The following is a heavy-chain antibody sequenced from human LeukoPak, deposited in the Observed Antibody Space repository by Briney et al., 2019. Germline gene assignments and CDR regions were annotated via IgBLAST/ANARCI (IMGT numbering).Heavy chain of an antibody. CDR1: GFTLSSYS. Sequence: GGSLRLSCAASGFTLSSYSMNWVRQAPGKGLEWVSYISSSSTHIYYADSVKGRFTISRDNARNSLYLQMNSLKTEDTAMYYCTTDRGYSTSWLAFVFWGQGTLVTVSS. D-gene: IGHD6-13*01. CDR2: ISSSSTHI. J-gene: IGHJ3*01. V-gene: IGHV3-21*03. CDR3: TTDRGYSTSWLAFVF.